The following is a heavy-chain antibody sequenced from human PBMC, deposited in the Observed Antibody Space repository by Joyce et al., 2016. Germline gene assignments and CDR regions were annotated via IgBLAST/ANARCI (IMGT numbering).Heavy chain of an antibody. CDR3: ARGPESNWFDP. V-gene: IGHV1-3*01. CDR2: INAANGKT. CDR1: GNSFSDYG. J-gene: IGHJ5*02. Sequence: QVQLVQSGAEVKKPGAQVKISCKASGNSFSDYGIHWVRQAPGQRLQWMGLINAANGKTKNSQRFQSRVTISRETSAKVTDMELRSMRSEDTAVYYCARGPESNWFDPWGQGTLVT.